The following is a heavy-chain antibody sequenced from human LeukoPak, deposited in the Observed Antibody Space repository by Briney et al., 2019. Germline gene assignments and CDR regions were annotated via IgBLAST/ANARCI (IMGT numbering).Heavy chain of an antibody. CDR3: SAGKFHNYYDFWSAKFPANFDY. CDR1: GYTFSSYA. Sequence: GGSLRLSCAASGYTFSSYAMSWVRQAPGKGLEWVSAISGSGGSTYYADSAKGRFTISRDNSKNTRYLQMNSLRAEDTAVYYCSAGKFHNYYDFWSAKFPANFDYWGQGTLVTVSS. D-gene: IGHD3-3*01. V-gene: IGHV3-23*01. CDR2: ISGSGGST. J-gene: IGHJ4*02.